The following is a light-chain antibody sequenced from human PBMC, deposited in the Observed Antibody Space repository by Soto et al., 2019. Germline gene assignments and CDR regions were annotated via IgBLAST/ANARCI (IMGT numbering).Light chain of an antibody. J-gene: IGKJ5*01. V-gene: IGKV3-15*01. Sequence: EIVLTQSPATPSLSPGEGATLSCGASQSVSSYLDWYQQKPGKAPRLLIYGASTRATGIPARFSGSGSGAEFTLTISSLQSEDFEVYYCQHHYNWPITFGQGTRLEIK. CDR3: QHHYNWPIT. CDR1: QSVSSY. CDR2: GAS.